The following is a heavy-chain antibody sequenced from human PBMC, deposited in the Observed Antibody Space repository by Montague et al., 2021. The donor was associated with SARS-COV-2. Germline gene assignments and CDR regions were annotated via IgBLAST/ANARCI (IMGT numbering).Heavy chain of an antibody. D-gene: IGHD2-15*01. V-gene: IGHV4-34*01. CDR2: IGEINNGRSA. J-gene: IGHJ3*01. CDR3: ARGLMCFAVVDAAPRNAFDV. Sequence: SETLSLTCAVSGGSFNGFYWGWIRQPPGKGLEWLGEIGEINNGRSANYXPSLKSRVTISLDPSKNQFYLQLTSLTAADTAVYFCARGLMCFAVVDAAPRNAFDVWGQGTRVTVSS. CDR1: GGSFNGFY.